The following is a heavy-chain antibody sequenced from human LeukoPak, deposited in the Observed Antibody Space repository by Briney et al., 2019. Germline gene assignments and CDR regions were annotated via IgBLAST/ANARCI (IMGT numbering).Heavy chain of an antibody. CDR2: ISGSGGST. V-gene: IGHV3-23*01. D-gene: IGHD4-17*01. J-gene: IGHJ4*02. Sequence: PGGSLRLSCAASGFTFSSYAMSWVPQAPGRAVEWVSAISGSGGSTYYADSVKGRFTISRDNSKNTLYLQMNSLRAEDTAVYYCAKAGPTVTTRVDYWGQGTLVTVSS. CDR3: AKAGPTVTTRVDY. CDR1: GFTFSSYA.